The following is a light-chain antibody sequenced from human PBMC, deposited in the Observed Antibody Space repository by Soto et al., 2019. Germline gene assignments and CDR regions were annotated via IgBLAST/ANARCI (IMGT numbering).Light chain of an antibody. V-gene: IGKV3-20*01. CDR2: DVF. CDR1: QSVSAR. CDR3: QHYQGGHPIA. Sequence: EIVLTQFPDTLSLSPGESATLSCRASQSVSARLAWYKHKPGQPPRLLISDVFNRASGVAERFGGSGSETDFTLIIRRLEPEDSALYYCQHYQGGHPIAFGQGTRLEIK. J-gene: IGKJ5*01.